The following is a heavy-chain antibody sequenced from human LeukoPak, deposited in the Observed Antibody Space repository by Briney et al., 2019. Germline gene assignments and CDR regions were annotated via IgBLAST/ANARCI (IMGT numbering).Heavy chain of an antibody. CDR1: GFTFSSYA. D-gene: IGHD5-18*01. V-gene: IGHV3-23*01. CDR3: AKERTYSYGYRNDY. Sequence: GGSLRLSCAASGFTFSSYAMSWVRQAPGEGLEWVSAISGSGGSTYYADSVKGRFTISRDNSKNTLYLQMNSLRAEDTAVYYCAKERTYSYGYRNDYWGQGTLVTVSS. J-gene: IGHJ4*02. CDR2: ISGSGGST.